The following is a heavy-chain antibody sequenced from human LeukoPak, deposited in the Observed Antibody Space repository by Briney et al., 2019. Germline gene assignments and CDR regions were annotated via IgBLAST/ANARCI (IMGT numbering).Heavy chain of an antibody. CDR1: GGTFSSYA. CDR2: IIPILGIA. J-gene: IGHJ4*02. CDR3: ARATHRRVGATAPFDY. D-gene: IGHD1-26*01. Sequence: SVKVSCKASGGTFSSYAISWVRQAPGQGLEWMGRIIPILGIANYAQKFQGRVTITADKSTSTAYMELSSLRSEDTAVYYCARATHRRVGATAPFDYWGQGTLVTVSS. V-gene: IGHV1-69*04.